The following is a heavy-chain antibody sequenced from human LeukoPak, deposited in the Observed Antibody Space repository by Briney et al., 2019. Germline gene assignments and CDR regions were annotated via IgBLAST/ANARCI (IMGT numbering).Heavy chain of an antibody. D-gene: IGHD1-26*01. CDR3: ARAVWDGCPDY. Sequence: GASVKVSCKASGYTFTSHYMHWVRQAPGQGLEWMGIINPSGGSTSYAQKFQGRVTMTRDMSTSTVYMELSSLRSEDTAVYYCARAVWDGCPDYWGQGTLVTVSS. J-gene: IGHJ4*02. CDR2: INPSGGST. CDR1: GYTFTSHY. V-gene: IGHV1-46*01.